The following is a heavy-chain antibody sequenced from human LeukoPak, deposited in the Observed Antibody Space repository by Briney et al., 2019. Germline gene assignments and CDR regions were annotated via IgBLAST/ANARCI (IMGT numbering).Heavy chain of an antibody. CDR2: ISYDGSNK. V-gene: IGHV3-30*03. D-gene: IGHD3-16*01. Sequence: GGSLRLSCAASGFTFSSYGMHWVRQAPGKGLEWVAVISYDGSNKYYADSVKGRFTISRDNSKNTLYLQMNSLRAEDTAVYYCARGPAGGLITFWSEPYYFDYWGQGTLVTVSS. J-gene: IGHJ4*02. CDR3: ARGPAGGLITFWSEPYYFDY. CDR1: GFTFSSYG.